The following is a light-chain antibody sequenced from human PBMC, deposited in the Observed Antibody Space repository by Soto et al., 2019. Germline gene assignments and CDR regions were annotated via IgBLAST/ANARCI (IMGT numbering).Light chain of an antibody. V-gene: IGLV1-51*01. CDR3: ATWDGSLPGEV. J-gene: IGLJ2*01. CDR1: SSNIGNNY. CDR2: DNI. Sequence: QSVLTQSPSVSAAPGQQVTIYCSGSSSNIGNNYVSWYQQLPGTAPKLLIYDNIKRPSGIPDRFSGSKSGTSGTLDITGLQTGDEADYYCATWDGSLPGEVFGGGTKLTVL.